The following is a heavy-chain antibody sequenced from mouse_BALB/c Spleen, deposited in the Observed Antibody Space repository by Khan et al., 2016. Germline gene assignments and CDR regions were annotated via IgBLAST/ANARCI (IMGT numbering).Heavy chain of an antibody. CDR1: GYSITSDYA. D-gene: IGHD2-1*01. CDR3: ARWGFGNYVYYAMDY. Sequence: VQLQQSGPGPVKPSQSLSLTCTVTGYSITSDYAWNWIRQFPGNKLEWMGYISYSGSTSYNPSLKSRISITRDTSKNQFFLQLNSVTTEDTATYYCARWGFGNYVYYAMDYWGQGTSVTVSS. CDR2: ISYSGST. J-gene: IGHJ4*01. V-gene: IGHV3-2*02.